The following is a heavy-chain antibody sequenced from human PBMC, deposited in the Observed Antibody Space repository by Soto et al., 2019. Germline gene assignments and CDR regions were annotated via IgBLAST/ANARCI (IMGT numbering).Heavy chain of an antibody. V-gene: IGHV3-30*03. CDR2: VSHDGTAQ. CDR3: ARTIHGDSTGAFDY. J-gene: IGHJ4*02. CDR1: GFTFRHSG. D-gene: IGHD2-21*02. Sequence: QVQLVESGGGVVQPGRSLKLSCEASGFTFRHSGMHWVRQTPGKGLEWVALVSHDGTAQYYAASVKGRFTISRDNSKNPLYLQMNSLRSDDTAVYYCARTIHGDSTGAFDYWGLGTLVTVSS.